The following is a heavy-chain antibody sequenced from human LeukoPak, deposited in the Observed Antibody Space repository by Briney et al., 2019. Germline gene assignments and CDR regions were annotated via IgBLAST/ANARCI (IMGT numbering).Heavy chain of an antibody. Sequence: SETLSLTCTVSGGSISSYYWSWIRQPPGKGLEWIGYIYYSGSTNYNPSLKSRVTISVDTSKNQFSLKLSSVTAADTAVYYCASAQFYYYGMDVWGQGTTVTASS. J-gene: IGHJ6*02. D-gene: IGHD5-24*01. CDR1: GGSISSYY. V-gene: IGHV4-59*01. CDR3: ASAQFYYYGMDV. CDR2: IYYSGST.